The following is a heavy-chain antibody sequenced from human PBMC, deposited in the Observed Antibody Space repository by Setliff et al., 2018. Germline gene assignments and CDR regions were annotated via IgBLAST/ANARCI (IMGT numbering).Heavy chain of an antibody. CDR1: GGLIYDHW. J-gene: IGHJ5*02. D-gene: IGHD3-3*01. V-gene: IGHV4-4*07. Sequence: SETLSLTCSVSGGLIYDHWWTWVRQPAGEEFQWIGRVYSDGDTEYNPSLKSRVTISVDTSNNQSSLHLTSVTAADTARYFCARERQGGFLEWSPLDPWGQGILVTVSS. CDR2: VYSDGDT. CDR3: ARERQGGFLEWSPLDP.